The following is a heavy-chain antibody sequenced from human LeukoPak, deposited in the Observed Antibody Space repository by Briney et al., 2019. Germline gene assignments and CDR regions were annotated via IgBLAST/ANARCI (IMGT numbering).Heavy chain of an antibody. J-gene: IGHJ6*02. Sequence: GGSLRLSCAASGFTFSRCTMHWVRQAPGKGLEYVSGISSNGGSTYHANSVKGKFIITRDNSKNTLYLQMGSLKTEDMAVYHCVGGDSYGMDVWGQGTTVTVSS. D-gene: IGHD3-10*01. CDR2: ISSNGGST. V-gene: IGHV3-64*01. CDR3: VGGDSYGMDV. CDR1: GFTFSRCT.